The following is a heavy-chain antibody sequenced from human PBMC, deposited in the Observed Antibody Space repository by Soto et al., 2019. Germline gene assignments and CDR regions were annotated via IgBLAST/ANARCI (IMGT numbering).Heavy chain of an antibody. V-gene: IGHV2-5*01. Sequence: ESGPTLVNPPQTLTLTCTFSGFSLSTSGVGVGWIRQPPGKALEWLALIYWNDDKRYSPSLKSRLTITKDTSKNQVVLTMTNMDSVDTATYYCAHRLLRYFDWFPFDYWGQGTLVTVSS. CDR1: GFSLSTSGVG. D-gene: IGHD3-9*01. CDR3: AHRLLRYFDWFPFDY. CDR2: IYWNDDK. J-gene: IGHJ4*02.